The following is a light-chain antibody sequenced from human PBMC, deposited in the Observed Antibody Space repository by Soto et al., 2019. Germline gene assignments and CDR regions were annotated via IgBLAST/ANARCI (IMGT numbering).Light chain of an antibody. CDR3: QQYNNWPPET. CDR1: HDIFDL. J-gene: IGKJ1*01. CDR2: AAS. Sequence: DIPMTQYPSSVSASVGDRVSITCRASHDIFDLLAWYQQKPGKAPKLLVYAASSLQSGVPSRFSGSGSGTDFTLTISSLQPEDFAVYYCQQYNNWPPETFGQRTKVDIK. V-gene: IGKV1-12*01.